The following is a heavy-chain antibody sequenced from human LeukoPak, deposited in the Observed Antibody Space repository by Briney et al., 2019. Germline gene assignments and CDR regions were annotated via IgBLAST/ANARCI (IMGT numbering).Heavy chain of an antibody. J-gene: IGHJ4*02. CDR1: GYTFTGYY. Sequence: ASVKVSCKASGYTFTGYYMHWVRQAPGQGLEWMGWINPNSGGTEYAQKFQGRVTITRDTSISTAYMELSSLRSEDTAVYYCARGVGHRGQEHSYVYYFDYWGQGPLVTVSS. CDR2: INPNSGGT. D-gene: IGHD5-18*01. V-gene: IGHV1-2*02. CDR3: ARGVGHRGQEHSYVYYFDY.